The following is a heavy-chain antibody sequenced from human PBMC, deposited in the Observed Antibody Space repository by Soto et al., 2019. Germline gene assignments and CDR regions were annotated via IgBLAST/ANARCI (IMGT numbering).Heavy chain of an antibody. CDR3: ARDPGYSSGSGWY. J-gene: IGHJ4*01. Sequence: QVQLVQSGAEVKKPGSSVKVSCKASGGTFSSYTISWVRQAPGQGLEWMGRIIPILGIANYAQKFQGRVTIAAEKSTRTAYRELSSLRSEDTAVYYCARDPGYSSGSGWYWGQGTLVTVSS. CDR1: GGTFSSYT. D-gene: IGHD6-19*01. CDR2: IIPILGIA. V-gene: IGHV1-69*08.